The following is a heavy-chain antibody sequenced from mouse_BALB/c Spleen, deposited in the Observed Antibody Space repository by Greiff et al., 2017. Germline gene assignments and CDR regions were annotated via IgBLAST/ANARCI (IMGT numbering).Heavy chain of an antibody. Sequence: EVKLVESGGGLVQPGGSRKLSCAASGFTFSSFGMHWVRQAPEKGLEWVAYISSGSSTIYYADTVKGRFTISRDNPKNTLFLQMTSLRSEDTAMYYCAREGYDYDGYYFDYWGQGTTLTVSS. J-gene: IGHJ2*01. CDR3: AREGYDYDGYYFDY. V-gene: IGHV5-17*02. CDR2: ISSGSSTI. D-gene: IGHD2-4*01. CDR1: GFTFSSFG.